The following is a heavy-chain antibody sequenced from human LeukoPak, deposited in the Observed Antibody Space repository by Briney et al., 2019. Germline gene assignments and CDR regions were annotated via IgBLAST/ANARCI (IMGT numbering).Heavy chain of an antibody. Sequence: GGSLRLSCAASVFTVSSNFRSWVRQAPGKGLEWVSLIYSADRTYYADSVKGRFTISSDNSKNTVFLQMNSLRAEDTAVYYCARVEGSGKADYWGQGTLVSVSS. CDR3: ARVEGSGKADY. CDR1: VFTVSSNF. D-gene: IGHD3-10*01. J-gene: IGHJ4*02. V-gene: IGHV3-53*01. CDR2: IYSADRT.